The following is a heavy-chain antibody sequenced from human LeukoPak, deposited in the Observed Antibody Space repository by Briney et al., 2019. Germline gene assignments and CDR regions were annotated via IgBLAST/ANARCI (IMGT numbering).Heavy chain of an antibody. CDR2: INSGSTYT. Sequence: GGSLRLSCAASGFTFSSYMMNWARQAPGKGLEWVSSINSGSTYTYYTESVKGRFTVSRDNAKNSLFLQMNSLRAEDTAIYYCARSLTTLTYEGYWGQGTLVTVSS. CDR3: ARSLTTLTYEGY. J-gene: IGHJ4*02. D-gene: IGHD1-1*01. CDR1: GFTFSSYM. V-gene: IGHV3-21*01.